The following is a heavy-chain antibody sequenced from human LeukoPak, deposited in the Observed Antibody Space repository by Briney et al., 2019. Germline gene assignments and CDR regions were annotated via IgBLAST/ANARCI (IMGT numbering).Heavy chain of an antibody. CDR2: INPSGGST. J-gene: IGHJ6*02. Sequence: ASVKVSCKASGYTFTSYYMHWVRQAPGQGLEWMGIINPSGGSTSYAQKFQGRVTMTRDTSTSTVYMELSSLRSGDTAVYYCAREASDDILTGYYLDYYYYGMDVWGQGTTVTVSS. CDR3: AREASDDILTGYYLDYYYYGMDV. CDR1: GYTFTSYY. V-gene: IGHV1-46*01. D-gene: IGHD3-9*01.